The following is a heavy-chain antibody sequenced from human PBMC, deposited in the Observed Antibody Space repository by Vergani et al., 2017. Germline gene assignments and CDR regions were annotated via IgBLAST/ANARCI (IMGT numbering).Heavy chain of an antibody. CDR2: IYSTGST. CDR3: ARVMYRDEASTGYRLEGMDI. CDR1: GGSISSGSYY. Sequence: QVQLQESGPGLVKPSQTLSLTCTVSGGSISSGSYYWCWIRQSPGKGLEWIGYIYSTGSTNYNPSLNSRVTMSVDTSKNQFSLKLRSVTAADTAVYFCARVMYRDEASTGYRLEGMDIWGQGTTVTISS. D-gene: IGHD3-9*01. V-gene: IGHV4-61*01. J-gene: IGHJ6*02.